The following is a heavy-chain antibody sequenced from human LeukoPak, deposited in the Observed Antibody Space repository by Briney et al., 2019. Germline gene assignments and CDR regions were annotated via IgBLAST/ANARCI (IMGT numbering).Heavy chain of an antibody. CDR3: TRHGYPSAYDY. CDR1: GFTFSGSA. CDR2: IRSKANSYAT. D-gene: IGHD1-1*01. V-gene: IGHV3-73*01. J-gene: IGHJ4*02. Sequence: GGSLKLSRAASGFTFSGSAMHWARQASGKGVEGVGSIRSKANSYATAYAASVKGRFTISRDNSKNTAYLQMNSLKTEDTAVYYCTRHGYPSAYDYWGQGTLVTVSS.